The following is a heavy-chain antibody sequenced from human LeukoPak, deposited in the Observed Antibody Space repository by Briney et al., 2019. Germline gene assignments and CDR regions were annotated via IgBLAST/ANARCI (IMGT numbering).Heavy chain of an antibody. CDR2: IYYSGST. CDR1: GGSISSYY. CDR3: ARESEGDSSGAFDY. D-gene: IGHD3-22*01. Sequence: SETLSLTCTVSGGSISSYYWSWIRQPPGKGLEWIGYIYYSGSTNYNPSLKSRVTISVDTSKNQFSLKLSSVTAADTAVYYCARESEGDSSGAFDYWGQGTLVTVSS. J-gene: IGHJ4*02. V-gene: IGHV4-59*01.